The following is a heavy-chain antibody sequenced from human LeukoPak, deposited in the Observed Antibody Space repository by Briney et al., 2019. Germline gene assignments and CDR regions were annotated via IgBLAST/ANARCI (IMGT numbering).Heavy chain of an antibody. J-gene: IGHJ4*02. D-gene: IGHD2/OR15-2a*01. Sequence: GGPLRLSCAASGLTFSGAWMSWVSQAPGKGLELVGCIKSNTDGGTAYYAAPVTGRFIISRDDSKNTLYLQMNSLKIEDTAVYYCATGNTFDYWGQGTLVTVSS. CDR3: ATGNTFDY. V-gene: IGHV3-15*01. CDR1: GLTFSGAW. CDR2: IKSNTDGGTA.